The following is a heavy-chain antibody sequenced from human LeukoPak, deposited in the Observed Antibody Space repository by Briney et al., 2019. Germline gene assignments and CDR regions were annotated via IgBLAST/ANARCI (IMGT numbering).Heavy chain of an antibody. D-gene: IGHD6-19*01. J-gene: IGHJ4*02. CDR3: ARGIAVAGTLEAFDY. CDR2: IKQDGSEK. V-gene: IGHV3-7*01. Sequence: GGSMRLSCAASGFTFSSYWMSWIRQAPGKGLEWVANIKQDGSEKYYVDSVKGRFTISRDNAKNSLYLQMNSLRAEDTAVYYCARGIAVAGTLEAFDYWGQGTLVTVSS. CDR1: GFTFSSYW.